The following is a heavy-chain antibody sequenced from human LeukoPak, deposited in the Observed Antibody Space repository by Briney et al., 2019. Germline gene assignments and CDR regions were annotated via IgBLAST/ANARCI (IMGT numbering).Heavy chain of an antibody. D-gene: IGHD3-10*01. CDR1: GYSFTNYY. CDR3: ATYTQSGAQGVSDY. V-gene: IGHV1-46*01. J-gene: IGHJ4*02. CDR2: IHPNDGDT. Sequence: ASVKVSCKASGYSFTNYYMHWVRQAPGQGLEWMGLIHPNDGDTKYAQEFQGRVTMTRDTSTSTVYMELSSLRSEDTAVYYCATYTQSGAQGVSDYWGQGTLVTVSS.